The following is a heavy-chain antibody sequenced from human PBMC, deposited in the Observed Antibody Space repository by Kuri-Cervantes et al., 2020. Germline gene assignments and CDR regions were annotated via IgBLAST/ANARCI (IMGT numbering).Heavy chain of an antibody. CDR3: ATRTILNEVTLDF. V-gene: IGHV1-2*02. Sequence: ASVKVSCKASGYTFTGYYIHWVRQAPGQGLEWMGWINPNSGGTNYAQQFQGRVTMTTDTSINTAFLELSSLKTDDTAVYYCATRTILNEVTLDFWGQGTLVTVSS. D-gene: IGHD3-9*01. J-gene: IGHJ4*02. CDR2: INPNSGGT. CDR1: GYTFTGYY.